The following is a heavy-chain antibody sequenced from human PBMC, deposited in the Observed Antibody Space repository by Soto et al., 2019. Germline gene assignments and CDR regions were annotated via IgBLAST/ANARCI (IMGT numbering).Heavy chain of an antibody. V-gene: IGHV1-3*01. CDR3: ARSITMIVVVSLGY. CDR1: GYTFTSYA. Sequence: ASVKVSCKASGYTFTSYAMHWVRQAPGQRLEWMGWINAGNGNTKYSQKFQGGVTITRDTSASTAYMELSSLRSEDTAVYYCARSITMIVVVSLGYWGQGTLVTVSS. J-gene: IGHJ4*02. D-gene: IGHD3-22*01. CDR2: INAGNGNT.